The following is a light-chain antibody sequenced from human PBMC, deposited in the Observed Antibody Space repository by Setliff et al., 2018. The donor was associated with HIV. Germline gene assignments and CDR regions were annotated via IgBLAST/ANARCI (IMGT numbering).Light chain of an antibody. CDR2: RSN. Sequence: QPVLTQPPSASGTPGQRVPVSCSGRSSNIGRNYVYWYQQLPGTAPKLLISRSNQRPSGVPDRFSVSKSGTSASLAISGLQSEDESDYYCAAWDDSLNGYVFGTGTKVTVL. V-gene: IGLV1-47*01. J-gene: IGLJ1*01. CDR3: AAWDDSLNGYV. CDR1: SSNIGRNY.